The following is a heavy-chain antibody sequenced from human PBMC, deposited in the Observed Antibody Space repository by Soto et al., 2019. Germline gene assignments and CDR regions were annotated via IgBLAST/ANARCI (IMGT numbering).Heavy chain of an antibody. V-gene: IGHV1-18*01. J-gene: IGHJ1*01. CDR3: ARELVSATVAAPGYFLH. Sequence: QVQLVQSGGEVKKPGASVKVSCKASGYIFTSYGISWMRQAPGRGLEWMGWISGQNANTNYAQNLQGRVTMTTDTSTNTAYMELRSLRYDDAAVYYCARELVSATVAAPGYFLHWGQGTLVTVSS. CDR1: GYIFTSYG. CDR2: ISGQNANT. D-gene: IGHD6-19*01.